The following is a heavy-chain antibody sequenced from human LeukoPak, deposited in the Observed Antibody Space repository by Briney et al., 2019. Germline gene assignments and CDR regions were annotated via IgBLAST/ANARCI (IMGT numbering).Heavy chain of an antibody. Sequence: SETLSLTCAVYGGSFSGYYWSWIRQPPGKGLEWIGSIYYSGSTYYNPSLKSRVTISVDTSKNQFSLKLSSVTAADTAVYYCARLPTIFGVTTVWFDPWGQETLVTVSS. J-gene: IGHJ5*02. CDR1: GGSFSGYY. CDR3: ARLPTIFGVTTVWFDP. CDR2: IYYSGST. D-gene: IGHD3-3*01. V-gene: IGHV4-34*01.